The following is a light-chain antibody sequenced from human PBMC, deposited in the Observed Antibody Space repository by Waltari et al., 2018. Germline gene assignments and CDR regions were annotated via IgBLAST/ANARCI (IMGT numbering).Light chain of an antibody. Sequence: QSALTQPPSASGSPGQSVTLSCTGTRSDVGGYNHVPWYQQHPGNAPKLIIAEVNKRPSGVPDRFSGSKSGNTASLTVSGLQADDEADYYCSSYSGSNNLGVFGGGTKLTVL. CDR1: RSDVGGYNH. CDR2: EVN. V-gene: IGLV2-8*01. CDR3: SSYSGSNNLGV. J-gene: IGLJ2*01.